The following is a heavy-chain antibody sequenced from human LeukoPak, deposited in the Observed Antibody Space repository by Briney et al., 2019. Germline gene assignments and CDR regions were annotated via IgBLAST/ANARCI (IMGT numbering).Heavy chain of an antibody. CDR1: GFTFSSYS. D-gene: IGHD1-1*01. J-gene: IGHJ3*02. Sequence: PGGSLRLSCAASGFTFSSYSMNWVRQAPGKGLEWVSLLYSAGSTNYADSVKGRFTISRDDSKNTVYLQMNSLRAEDTAVYYCARWTNFHAFDIWGQGTLVTVSS. CDR2: LYSAGST. V-gene: IGHV3-53*01. CDR3: ARWTNFHAFDI.